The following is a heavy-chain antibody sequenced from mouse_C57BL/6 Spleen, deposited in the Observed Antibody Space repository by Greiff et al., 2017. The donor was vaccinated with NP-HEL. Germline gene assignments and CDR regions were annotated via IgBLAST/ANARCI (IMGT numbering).Heavy chain of an antibody. Sequence: EVQVVESGGGLVQSGRSLRLSCATSGFTFSDFYMEWVRQAPGKGLEWIAASRNKANDYTTEYSASVKGRFIVSRDTSQSILYLQMNALRAEDTAIYYCAREANWGYFDYWGQGTTLTVSS. D-gene: IGHD4-1*01. CDR1: GFTFSDFY. V-gene: IGHV7-1*01. J-gene: IGHJ2*01. CDR2: SRNKANDYTT. CDR3: AREANWGYFDY.